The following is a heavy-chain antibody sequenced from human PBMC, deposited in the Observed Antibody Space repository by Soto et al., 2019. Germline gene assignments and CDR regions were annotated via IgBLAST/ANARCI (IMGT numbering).Heavy chain of an antibody. CDR3: ATRSPELGSSYMDV. CDR1: GFTFSSYA. CDR2: ISGSGGST. D-gene: IGHD7-27*01. V-gene: IGHV3-23*01. Sequence: GGSLRLSCAASGFTFSSYAMSWVRQAPGKGLEWVSAISGSGGSTYYADSVKGRFTISRDNSKNTLYLQMNSLRAEDTAVYYCATRSPELGSSYMDVWGKGTTVTVSS. J-gene: IGHJ6*03.